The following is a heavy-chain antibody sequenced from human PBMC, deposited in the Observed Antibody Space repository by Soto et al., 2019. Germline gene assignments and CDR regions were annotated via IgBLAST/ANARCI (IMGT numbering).Heavy chain of an antibody. D-gene: IGHD6-25*01. CDR1: GFTFSSYT. V-gene: IGHV3-21*01. CDR3: ARGARIAAAANYYGMDV. Sequence: EVQLVESGGGLVKPGGSLRLSCAASGFTFSSYTMNWVRQAPGKGLEWVSSSSSSTYIFYADSVKGRFTISRDNAKNSLDLQMNSLRAEDTAVYYCARGARIAAAANYYGMDVWGQGTTVTVSS. CDR2: SSSSTYI. J-gene: IGHJ6*02.